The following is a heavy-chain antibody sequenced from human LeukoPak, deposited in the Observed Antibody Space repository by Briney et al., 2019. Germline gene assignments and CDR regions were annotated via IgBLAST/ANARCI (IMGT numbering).Heavy chain of an antibody. CDR3: ASQGGLLWFGELTGGMDV. J-gene: IGHJ6*02. D-gene: IGHD3-10*01. Sequence: GRSLRLSCAASGFTFSSYAMNWVRQAPGKGLEWVAFISYDGSNKYYADSVKGRFTISRDNSKNTLYLQMNSLRAEDTAVYYCASQGGLLWFGELTGGMDVWGQGTTVTVPS. V-gene: IGHV3-30-3*01. CDR1: GFTFSSYA. CDR2: ISYDGSNK.